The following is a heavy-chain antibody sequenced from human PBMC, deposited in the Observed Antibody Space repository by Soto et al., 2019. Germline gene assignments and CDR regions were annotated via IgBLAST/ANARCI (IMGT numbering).Heavy chain of an antibody. CDR2: IYYRGTT. CDR1: GVSTSNHY. J-gene: IGHJ4*02. Sequence: QVQLQESGPGLVKPSETLSLTCSVSGVSTSNHYWTWIRKPPGQGPEWIGCIYYRGTTNYNASFNSRVTIAVYTSKFQFALKLTSVTTADTAVYYCARGGGSPYHDHEFDYWGQGILVTVSS. D-gene: IGHD2-2*01. CDR3: ARGGGSPYHDHEFDY. V-gene: IGHV4-59*11.